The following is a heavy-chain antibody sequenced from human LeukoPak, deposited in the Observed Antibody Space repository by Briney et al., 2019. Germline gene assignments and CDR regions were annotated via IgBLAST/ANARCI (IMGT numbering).Heavy chain of an antibody. D-gene: IGHD3-3*01. V-gene: IGHV3-48*03. Sequence: GGSLRLSCAASGFTFSNYEMHWVRQAPGKGLEWVSYISSSGSDIYYADSVKGRFTISRDNSKNTLYLQMNSLRAEDTAVYYCAKGSYDFDYWGQGTLVTVSS. CDR1: GFTFSNYE. CDR2: ISSSGSDI. J-gene: IGHJ4*02. CDR3: AKGSYDFDY.